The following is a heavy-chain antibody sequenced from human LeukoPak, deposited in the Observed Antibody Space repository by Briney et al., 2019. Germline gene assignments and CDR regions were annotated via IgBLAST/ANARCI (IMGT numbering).Heavy chain of an antibody. V-gene: IGHV3-48*01. CDR1: GFIFSSYS. D-gene: IGHD7-27*01. CDR2: IKNGHGFI. CDR3: ARDSNWGFDY. J-gene: IGHJ4*02. Sequence: GGSLRLSCAASGFIFSSYSFNWVRQAPGKGLEWISYIKNGHGFIYYADSVKGRFTISTDSAKNSLYLQMNSLRAEDTAVYYCARDSNWGFDYWGQGTLVTVSS.